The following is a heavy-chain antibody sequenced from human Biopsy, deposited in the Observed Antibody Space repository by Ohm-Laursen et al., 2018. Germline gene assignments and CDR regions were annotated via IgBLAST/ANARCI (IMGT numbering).Heavy chain of an antibody. CDR2: IYSGDRP. D-gene: IGHD6-6*01. CDR1: GFTFTTTW. V-gene: IGHV3-53*01. J-gene: IGHJ4*02. CDR3: ARNKPGSSSGSDFDY. Sequence: SLRLSCTASGFTFTTTWMSWVRQAPGMGLEWVSVIYSGDRPYYRESVRGRFTISRDNSKNTLYLQMNSLRADDTAVYYCARNKPGSSSGSDFDYWGQGTLVTVSS.